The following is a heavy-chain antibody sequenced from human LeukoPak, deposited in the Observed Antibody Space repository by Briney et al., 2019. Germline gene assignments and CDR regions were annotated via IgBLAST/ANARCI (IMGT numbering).Heavy chain of an antibody. CDR2: IKQDGSEK. Sequence: GGSLRLSCAASGFTFSSYWMSWVRQAPGKGREWVANIKQDGSEKYYVDSVKGRFTISRDNAKNSLYLQMNSLRAEDTAVYYCARDGDGRVYAHYYMDVWGKGTTVTVSS. CDR1: GFTFSSYW. J-gene: IGHJ6*03. CDR3: ARDGDGRVYAHYYMDV. V-gene: IGHV3-7*01. D-gene: IGHD2-8*01.